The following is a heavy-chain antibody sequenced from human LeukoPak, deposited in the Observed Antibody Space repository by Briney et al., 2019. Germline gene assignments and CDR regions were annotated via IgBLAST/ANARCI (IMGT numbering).Heavy chain of an antibody. CDR2: INQDGSEK. CDR3: ARGTFYSDSSSSYSPFNR. V-gene: IGHV3-7*03. CDR1: GFTFSSFW. D-gene: IGHD3-22*01. Sequence: GGSLRLSCAASGFTFSSFWMSWVRQAPGKGLGWVANINQDGSEKYYVDSVTGRFTISRENAKNSLFLQMDSLRAEDTAIYYCARGTFYSDSSSSYSPFNRWGQGTLVTVSS. J-gene: IGHJ5*02.